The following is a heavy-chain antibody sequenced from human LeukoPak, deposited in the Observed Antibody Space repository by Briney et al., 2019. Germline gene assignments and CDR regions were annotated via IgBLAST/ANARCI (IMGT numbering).Heavy chain of an antibody. V-gene: IGHV1-46*01. Sequence: TSVKVSCKASGYTFTSYYMHWVRQAPGQGLEWMGIIDPSGGSTSYAQKSQGRVTMTRDMSTSTVYMELSSLRSEDTAVYYCARGRGMTTVTRWGQGTLVTVSS. CDR1: GYTFTSYY. J-gene: IGHJ4*02. CDR2: IDPSGGST. CDR3: ARGRGMTTVTR. D-gene: IGHD4-17*01.